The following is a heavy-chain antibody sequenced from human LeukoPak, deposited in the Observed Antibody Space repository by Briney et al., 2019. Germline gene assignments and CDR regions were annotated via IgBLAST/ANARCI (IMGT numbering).Heavy chain of an antibody. V-gene: IGHV1-69*13. CDR3: ARGINCSGGSCYARAFDI. CDR2: IIPIFGTA. D-gene: IGHD2-15*01. CDR1: GGTFSSYA. Sequence: SVKVSCKASGGTFSSYAISWVRQAPGQGLEWMGGIIPIFGTANYAQKFQGRVTITVDESTSTAYMELSSLRSEDTAVYYCARGINCSGGSCYARAFDIWGQGTMVTVSS. J-gene: IGHJ3*02.